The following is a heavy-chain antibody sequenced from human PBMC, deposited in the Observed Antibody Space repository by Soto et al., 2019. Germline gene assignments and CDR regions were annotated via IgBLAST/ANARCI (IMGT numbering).Heavy chain of an antibody. J-gene: IGHJ4*02. Sequence: QVQLVESGGGVVQPGRSLRLSCAASGFTFSSYGMHWVRQAPGKGLEWVAVIWYDGSNKYYADSVKGRFTISRDNSKNTLYLQMNSLRAEDTAVYYCARDIPLLYGDYGIDYWGQGTLVTVSS. V-gene: IGHV3-33*01. D-gene: IGHD4-17*01. CDR1: GFTFSSYG. CDR2: IWYDGSNK. CDR3: ARDIPLLYGDYGIDY.